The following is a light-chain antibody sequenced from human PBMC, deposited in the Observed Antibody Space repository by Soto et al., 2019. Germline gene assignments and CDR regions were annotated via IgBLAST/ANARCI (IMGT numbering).Light chain of an antibody. J-gene: IGKJ2*01. CDR2: DAS. Sequence: DIQMTQSPSTLSASVGDRVTITCRASQSINNWLAWYQQKPGKAPKVLIYDASSLESGVPSRFSGSGSGTEFTLTISSLQPDDFATYYCQQYKSYSLYTFGQGTKLEIK. CDR3: QQYKSYSLYT. V-gene: IGKV1-5*01. CDR1: QSINNW.